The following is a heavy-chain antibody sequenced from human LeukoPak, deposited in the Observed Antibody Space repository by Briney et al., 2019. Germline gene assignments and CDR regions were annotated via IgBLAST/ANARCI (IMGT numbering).Heavy chain of an antibody. J-gene: IGHJ4*02. CDR3: VRGNDYGGPHY. CDR1: GFTFSSYW. CDR2: IDRDGSRI. D-gene: IGHD4-23*01. V-gene: IGHV3-74*01. Sequence: GGSLRLSCAASGFTFSSYWMHWVRQAPGKGLVRVSRIDRDGSRINYADSVKGRFTISRDNGKNTLFLQMNSLRAEDAAVYYCVRGNDYGGPHYWGQGTLVTVSS.